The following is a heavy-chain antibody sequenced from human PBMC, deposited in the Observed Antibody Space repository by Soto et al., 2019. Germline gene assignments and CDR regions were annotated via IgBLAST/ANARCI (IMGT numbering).Heavy chain of an antibody. V-gene: IGHV4-31*03. D-gene: IGHD3-10*01. CDR1: GLSIGYLFYH. J-gene: IGHJ4*02. CDR2: IYYSGST. CDR3: ARLYPKRGPFDY. Sequence: LSPPYTFVGLSIGYLFYHWSLISQHPGKGLEWIGYIYYSGSTYYNPSLKSRVTISVDTPKNQFSLKLSSVTAADTAVYYCARLYPKRGPFDYWSQGTLVTVFS.